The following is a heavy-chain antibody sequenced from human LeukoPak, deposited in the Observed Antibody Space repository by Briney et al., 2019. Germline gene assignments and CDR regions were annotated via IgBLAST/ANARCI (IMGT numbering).Heavy chain of an antibody. D-gene: IGHD6-19*01. CDR3: AREKAVAGMSDAFDI. CDR2: INPNSGGT. J-gene: IGHJ3*02. V-gene: IGHV1-2*02. CDR1: GYTFTGYC. Sequence: ASVKVSCKASGYTFTGYCMHWVRQAPGQGLEWMGWINPNSGGTNYAQKFQGRVTMTRDTSISTAYMELSRLRSGDTAVYYCAREKAVAGMSDAFDIWGQGTMVTVSS.